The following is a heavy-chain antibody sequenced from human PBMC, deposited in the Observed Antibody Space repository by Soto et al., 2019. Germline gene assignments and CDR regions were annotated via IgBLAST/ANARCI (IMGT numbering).Heavy chain of an antibody. J-gene: IGHJ4*02. Sequence: KPGGSLRLSCAASGFTFSSYSMNWVRQAPGKGLEWVSSISSSSSYIYYADSVKGRFTISRDNAKNSLYLQMNSLRAEDTAVYYCARVPGSSTSCPDYWGQGTLVTVSS. CDR3: ARVPGSSTSCPDY. CDR1: GFTFSSYS. V-gene: IGHV3-21*01. CDR2: ISSSSSYI. D-gene: IGHD2-2*01.